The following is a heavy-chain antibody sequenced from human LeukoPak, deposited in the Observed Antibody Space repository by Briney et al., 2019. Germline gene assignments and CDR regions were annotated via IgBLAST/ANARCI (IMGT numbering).Heavy chain of an antibody. Sequence: GGSLRLSCAASGFTSSSYRMSWVRQAPGKGLEWVANIKQDGSEKYYVDSVKGRFTISRDNAKNSLYLQMNSLRAEDTAVYYCAREYGDYYYMDVWGKGTAVTVSS. V-gene: IGHV3-7*01. CDR1: GFTSSSYR. CDR3: AREYGDYYYMDV. CDR2: IKQDGSEK. D-gene: IGHD4-17*01. J-gene: IGHJ6*03.